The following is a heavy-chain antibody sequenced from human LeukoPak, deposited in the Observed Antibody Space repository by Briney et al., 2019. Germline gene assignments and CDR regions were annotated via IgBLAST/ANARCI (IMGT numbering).Heavy chain of an antibody. CDR3: ARAKYSGSYYDY. Sequence: GGSLRLSCVASGFTFSRYAMSWVRQAPGKGLEWVSAIDGSGGNTFYADSVKGRFTISRDNSKNTLYLQMNSLRAEDTAVYYCARAKYSGSYYDYWGQGTLVTVSS. CDR1: GFTFSRYA. V-gene: IGHV3-23*01. J-gene: IGHJ4*02. D-gene: IGHD1-26*01. CDR2: IDGSGGNT.